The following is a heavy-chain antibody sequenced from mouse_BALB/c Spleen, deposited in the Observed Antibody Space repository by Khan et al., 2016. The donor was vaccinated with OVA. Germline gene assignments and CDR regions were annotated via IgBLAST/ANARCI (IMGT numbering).Heavy chain of an antibody. CDR3: ARSYCCGYYFDD. D-gene: IGHD1-1*01. Sequence: EVELVESGGGLVQPGGSRKLSCVASGFTFTSYGMHWVRQAPEKGLEWVAYISGYSSTLYYTDTVKGRFTISRDNPKNTPFLQMTSLRSEDMAIDYCARSYCCGYYFDDWGQGTTLTVSS. CDR1: GFTFTSYG. V-gene: IGHV5-17*02. CDR2: ISGYSSTL. J-gene: IGHJ2*01.